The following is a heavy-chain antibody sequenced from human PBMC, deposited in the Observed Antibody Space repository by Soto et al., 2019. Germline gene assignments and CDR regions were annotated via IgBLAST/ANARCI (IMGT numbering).Heavy chain of an antibody. CDR1: GFTFSTYS. D-gene: IGHD6-19*01. CDR3: AGERGSGWTFDY. CDR2: ISSSSTI. Sequence: EVQLVESGGGLVQPGGSLRLSCAASGFTFSTYSMNWVRQAPGKGLEWVSSISSSSTIYYADSVKGRFTISRDNVQNSLYLQMHSLRAEDTAVYYCAGERGSGWTFDYWGQGTLVTVSS. V-gene: IGHV3-48*01. J-gene: IGHJ4*02.